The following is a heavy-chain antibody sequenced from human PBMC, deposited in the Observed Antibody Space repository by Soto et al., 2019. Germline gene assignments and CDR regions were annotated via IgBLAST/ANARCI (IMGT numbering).Heavy chain of an antibody. Sequence: EVQLVESGGGLIQPGGSLRLSCAASGFTVSSTYMSWVRQAPGKGLEWVSVIYSGGSTYYADSVKGRFTISRDNSKHTLYLQMNSLRVEDTAVYYCARSGYSYGPFDYWGQGTLVTVSS. V-gene: IGHV3-53*01. CDR3: ARSGYSYGPFDY. CDR1: GFTVSSTY. J-gene: IGHJ4*02. CDR2: IYSGGST. D-gene: IGHD5-18*01.